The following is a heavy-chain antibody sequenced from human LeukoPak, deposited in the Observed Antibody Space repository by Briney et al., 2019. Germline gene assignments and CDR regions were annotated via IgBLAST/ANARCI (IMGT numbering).Heavy chain of an antibody. D-gene: IGHD2-2*01. J-gene: IGHJ3*02. CDR1: GFTFSDHY. Sequence: GGSLRLSCAASGFTFSDHYMEWVRQAPGKGLEWVGRTRNKANSYTTEYAASVKGRFTISRDDSKNSLYLQMNSLKTEDTAVYYCARVRYCSSTSCRGALDIWGQGTMVTVSS. CDR2: TRNKANSYTT. V-gene: IGHV3-72*01. CDR3: ARVRYCSSTSCRGALDI.